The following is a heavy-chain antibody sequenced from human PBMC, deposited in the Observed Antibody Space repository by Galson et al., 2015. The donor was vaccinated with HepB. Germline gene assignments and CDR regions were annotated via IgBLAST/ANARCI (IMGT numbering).Heavy chain of an antibody. D-gene: IGHD3-22*01. CDR3: ARGFPHGDYYDSSGRSKGYYYYMDV. V-gene: IGHV1-3*01. J-gene: IGHJ6*03. CDR2: INAGNGNT. Sequence: SVKVSCKASGYTFTSYAMHWVRQAPGQRLEWMGWINAGNGNTKYSQKFQGRVTITRDTSASTAYMELSSLRSEDTAVYYCARGFPHGDYYDSSGRSKGYYYYMDVSGKGTTVTVSS. CDR1: GYTFTSYA.